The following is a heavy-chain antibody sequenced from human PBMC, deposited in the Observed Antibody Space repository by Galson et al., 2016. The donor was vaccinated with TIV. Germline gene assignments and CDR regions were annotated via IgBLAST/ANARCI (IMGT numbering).Heavy chain of an antibody. CDR2: FASGGTI. J-gene: IGHJ4*02. CDR3: TRWTVTSHFDY. Sequence: SLRLSCAASGFTFADYALTWVRQAPGQGLEFVASFASGGTIEYAPSVKGRFTISRDDSKSIAYLQMNSLTTEDTAVYYCTRWTVTSHFDYWGQGTLVTVSS. V-gene: IGHV3-49*04. D-gene: IGHD4-17*01. CDR1: GFTFADYA.